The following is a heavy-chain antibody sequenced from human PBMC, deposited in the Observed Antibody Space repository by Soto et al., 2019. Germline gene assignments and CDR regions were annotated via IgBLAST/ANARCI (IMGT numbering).Heavy chain of an antibody. V-gene: IGHV3-30-3*01. Sequence: GGSLRLSCAASGFTFSSYAMHWVRQAPGKGLEWVAVISYDGSNKYYADSVKGRFTISRDNSKNTLYLQMNSLRAEDTAVYYCARDRGVVVVAATVYYYYYGMDVWGQGTTVTVSS. CDR2: ISYDGSNK. CDR3: ARDRGVVVVAATVYYYYYGMDV. J-gene: IGHJ6*02. D-gene: IGHD2-15*01. CDR1: GFTFSSYA.